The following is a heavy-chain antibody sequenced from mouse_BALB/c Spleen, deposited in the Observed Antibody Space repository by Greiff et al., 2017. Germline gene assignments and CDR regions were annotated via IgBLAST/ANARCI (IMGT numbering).Heavy chain of an antibody. V-gene: IGHV1S137*01. J-gene: IGHJ4*01. CDR1: GYTFTDYA. Sequence: QVQLQQSGAELVRPGVSVKISCKGSGYTFTDYAMHWVKQSHAKSLEWIGVISTYYGDASYNQKFKGKATMTVDKSSSTAYMELARLTSEDSAIYYCARMVRLYAMDYWGQGTSVTVSS. CDR3: ARMVRLYAMDY. CDR2: ISTYYGDA. D-gene: IGHD1-2*01.